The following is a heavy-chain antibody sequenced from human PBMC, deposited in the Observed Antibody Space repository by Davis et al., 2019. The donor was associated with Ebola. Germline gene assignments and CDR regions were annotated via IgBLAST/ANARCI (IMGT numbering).Heavy chain of an antibody. Sequence: GESLKISCAASGFTFSSYGMHWVRQAPGKGLEWVAVIWYDGSNKYYADSVKGRFTISRDNSKNTLYLQMNSLRAEDTAVYYCARGRGSYYFYYWGQGTLITISS. CDR2: IWYDGSNK. D-gene: IGHD1-26*01. J-gene: IGHJ4*02. V-gene: IGHV3-33*01. CDR3: ARGRGSYYFYY. CDR1: GFTFSSYG.